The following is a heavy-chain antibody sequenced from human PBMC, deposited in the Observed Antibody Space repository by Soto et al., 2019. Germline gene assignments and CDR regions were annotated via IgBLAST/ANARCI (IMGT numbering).Heavy chain of an antibody. CDR2: IYPGDSDT. Sequence: GESLKISCNASGYSFTIYWIGWVRQLPGKGLEWMGIIYPGDSDTRYSPSFQGQVTISADKSISTAYLQWSSLKASDTAVYYCARDRGSSWPYYYYGMDVWGQGTKVTVSS. V-gene: IGHV5-51*01. CDR1: GYSFTIYW. D-gene: IGHD6-13*01. CDR3: ARDRGSSWPYYYYGMDV. J-gene: IGHJ6*02.